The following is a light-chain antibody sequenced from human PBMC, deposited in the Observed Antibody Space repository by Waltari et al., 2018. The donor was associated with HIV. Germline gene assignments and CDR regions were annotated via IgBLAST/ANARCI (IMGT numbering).Light chain of an antibody. CDR3: QQYYNTPPT. CDR1: QSIIYSSKNKNY. CDR2: WAS. V-gene: IGKV4-1*01. J-gene: IGKJ1*01. Sequence: DIVMTQSPDSLALSLGERATIICKSSQSIIYSSKNKNYLAWYQHEAAEPPKLLISWASTRDCGVPDRFSCSWSGTDFALTISNLQSEDVALDFCQQYYNTPPTFGQGTRVEI.